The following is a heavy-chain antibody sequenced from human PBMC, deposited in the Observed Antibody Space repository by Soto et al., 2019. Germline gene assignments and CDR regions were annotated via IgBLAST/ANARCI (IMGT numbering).Heavy chain of an antibody. J-gene: IGHJ5*02. Sequence: SDTLSLTCTVSGGSINSGHYYWRWIRQPPGKGLEWIGYIYYRGSTQYNPSLNSRITMSVDTSKNQFSLKLSSVTAADTAVYYCARANYASGTYYNVIWFDPWGQGTLVTVS. V-gene: IGHV4-30-4*02. CDR3: ARANYASGTYYNVIWFDP. D-gene: IGHD3-10*01. CDR1: GGSINSGHYY. CDR2: IYYRGST.